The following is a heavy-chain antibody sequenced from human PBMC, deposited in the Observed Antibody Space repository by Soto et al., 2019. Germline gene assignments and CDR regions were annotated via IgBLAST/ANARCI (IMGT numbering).Heavy chain of an antibody. CDR3: AKGEGGYDILTGYYYYYGMDV. J-gene: IGHJ6*02. V-gene: IGHV3-9*01. D-gene: IGHD3-9*01. CDR2: ISWNRGSI. CDR1: GFTFDNYA. Sequence: SLRLSCAASGFTFDNYARHWVRQAPGKGLGWVSGISWNRGSIGYADSVKGRFTISRDNAKNSLYLQMNSLRAEDTALYYCAKGEGGYDILTGYYYYYGMDVWGQGTTVTVSS.